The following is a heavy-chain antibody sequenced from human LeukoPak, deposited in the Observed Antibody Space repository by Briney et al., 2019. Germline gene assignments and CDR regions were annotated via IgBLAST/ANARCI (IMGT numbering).Heavy chain of an antibody. CDR1: GFTFGSYA. CDR3: ARGWRSPHYSSSSPFTKPFDY. Sequence: GGSLRLSCAASGFTFGSYAMHWVRQAPGKGLEWVAVISYDGSNKYYADSVKGRFTISRDNSKNTLYLQMNSLRAEDTAVYYCARGWRSPHYSSSSPFTKPFDYWGQGTLVTVSS. D-gene: IGHD6-6*01. V-gene: IGHV3-30-3*01. J-gene: IGHJ4*02. CDR2: ISYDGSNK.